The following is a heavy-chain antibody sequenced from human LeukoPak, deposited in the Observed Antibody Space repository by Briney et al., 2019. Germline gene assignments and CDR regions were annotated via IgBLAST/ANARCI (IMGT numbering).Heavy chain of an antibody. D-gene: IGHD3-10*01. CDR3: ASQFGELYRPLDY. V-gene: IGHV3-11*01. J-gene: IGHJ4*02. Sequence: GGSLRLSCAASGFTFSDYYMSWIRQAPGKGLEWVSYISSSGSTIYYADSVKGRFTISRDNAKNSLYLQMNSLRAEDTAVYYCASQFGELYRPLDYWGQGNLVTVSS. CDR2: ISSSGSTI. CDR1: GFTFSDYY.